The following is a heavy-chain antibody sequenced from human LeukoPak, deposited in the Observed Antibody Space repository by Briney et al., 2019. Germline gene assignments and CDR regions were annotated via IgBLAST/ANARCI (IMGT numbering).Heavy chain of an antibody. Sequence: GASVKVSCKASGYTFTGLYVHWVRQAPGQGLEWMGWINPNSGGTRLAQKFQGRVTMIRDTSITTAYMELTWLKSDDTAVYYCAREPPAYCGTDCYALGYWGQGTLVTVSS. CDR1: GYTFTGLY. CDR2: INPNSGGT. J-gene: IGHJ4*02. D-gene: IGHD2-21*02. CDR3: AREPPAYCGTDCYALGY. V-gene: IGHV1-2*02.